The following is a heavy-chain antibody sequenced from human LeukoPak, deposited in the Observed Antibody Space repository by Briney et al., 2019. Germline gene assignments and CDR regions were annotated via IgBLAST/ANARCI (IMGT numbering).Heavy chain of an antibody. CDR2: IYSGGST. J-gene: IGHJ1*01. CDR1: GFTVSSNY. V-gene: IGHV3-53*01. D-gene: IGHD2-21*02. CDR3: ARGRDCGGDCYSNEYFQH. Sequence: GGSLRLSCAASGFTVSSNYMSWVRQAPGKGLERVSVIYSGGSTYYADSVKGRFTISRDNSKNPLYLQMNSLRAEDTAVYYCARGRDCGGDCYSNEYFQHWGQGTLVTVSS.